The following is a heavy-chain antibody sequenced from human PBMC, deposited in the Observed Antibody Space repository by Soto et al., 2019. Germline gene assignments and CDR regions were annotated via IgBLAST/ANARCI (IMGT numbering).Heavy chain of an antibody. CDR3: ARDLHYYGSGSYQTDY. Sequence: EVQLVESGGGLVKPGGSLRLSCAASGFTFSSYSMNWVRQAPGKGLEWVSSISSSSSYIYYADSVKGRFTISRDNAKKSLYLQMNSLRAEDTAVYYCARDLHYYGSGSYQTDYWGQGTLVTVSS. V-gene: IGHV3-21*01. CDR1: GFTFSSYS. J-gene: IGHJ4*02. CDR2: ISSSSSYI. D-gene: IGHD3-10*01.